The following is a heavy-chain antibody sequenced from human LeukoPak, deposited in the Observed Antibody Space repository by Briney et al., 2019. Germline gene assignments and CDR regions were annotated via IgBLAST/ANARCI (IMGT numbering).Heavy chain of an antibody. CDR3: ARDGVDSGYYYYMDV. D-gene: IGHD3/OR15-3a*01. CDR1: GGTFSSYA. V-gene: IGHV1-69*01. CDR2: IIPIFGAA. J-gene: IGHJ6*03. Sequence: GPQVKVSCKASGGTFSSYAISWVRQAPGQGLEWMGGIIPIFGAANYAQKFQGRVTITADESTSTAYMELSSLRSEDTAVYYCARDGVDSGYYYYMDVWGKGTTVTISS.